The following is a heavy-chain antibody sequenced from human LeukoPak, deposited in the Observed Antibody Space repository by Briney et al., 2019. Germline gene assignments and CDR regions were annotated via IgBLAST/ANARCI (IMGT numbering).Heavy chain of an antibody. J-gene: IGHJ6*03. CDR2: IYTSGST. CDR1: GGSISSGGYY. CDR3: STCTVAAAKIYYYYYYMDV. V-gene: IGHV4-61*02. D-gene: IGHD2-2*01. Sequence: SQTLSLTCTVSGGSISSGGYYWSWIRQPAGKGLEWIGRIYTSGSTNYNPSLKSRVTMSVDTSKNQFSLKLSSVTAADTAVYYCSTCTVAAAKIYYYYYYMDVWGKGTTVTVSS.